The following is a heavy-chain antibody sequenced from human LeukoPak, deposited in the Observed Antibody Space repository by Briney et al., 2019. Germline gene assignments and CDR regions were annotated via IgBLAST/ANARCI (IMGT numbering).Heavy chain of an antibody. V-gene: IGHV4-39*07. J-gene: IGHJ5*02. Sequence: SETLSLTCTVSGGSISSSSYCWGWIRQPPGKGLEWIGEIYHSGSTNYNPSLKSRVTISVDKSKNQVSLKLSSVTAADTAVYYCASRPYCSGGSCYPIWFDPWGQGTLVTVSS. D-gene: IGHD2-15*01. CDR2: IYHSGST. CDR3: ASRPYCSGGSCYPIWFDP. CDR1: GGSISSSSYC.